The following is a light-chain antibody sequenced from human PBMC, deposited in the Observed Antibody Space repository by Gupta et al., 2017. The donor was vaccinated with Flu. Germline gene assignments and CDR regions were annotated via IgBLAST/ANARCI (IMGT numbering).Light chain of an antibody. J-gene: IGKJ1*01. CDR1: QSISSW. V-gene: IGKV1-5*03. Sequence: DIQMTQSPSTLSASVGDRVTITCRASQSISSWFAWYQRKPGKAPKLLIYKASSLESGVPSRFSSSGSGTEFILPISSLQPDDVATYYCKQHNCNFTFGQGTKVDIK. CDR3: KQHNCNFT. CDR2: KAS.